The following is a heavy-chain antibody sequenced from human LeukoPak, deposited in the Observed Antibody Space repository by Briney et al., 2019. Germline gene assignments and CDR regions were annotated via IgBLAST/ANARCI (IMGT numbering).Heavy chain of an antibody. Sequence: PSETLSLTCTVSGYSISSGYYWGWIRQPPGKGLEWIGSIYHSGSTYYNPSLKIRVTISVDTSKNQFSLKLSSVTAADTAVYYCARLRITMVRGVTPEPNFDYWGQGTLVTVSS. CDR2: IYHSGST. CDR1: GYSISSGYY. D-gene: IGHD3-10*01. J-gene: IGHJ4*02. V-gene: IGHV4-38-2*02. CDR3: ARLRITMVRGVTPEPNFDY.